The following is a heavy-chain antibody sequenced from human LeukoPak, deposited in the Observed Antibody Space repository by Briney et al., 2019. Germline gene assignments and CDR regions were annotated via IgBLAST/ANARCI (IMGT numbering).Heavy chain of an antibody. CDR1: GFTFSSYA. D-gene: IGHD6-19*01. CDR3: ARAIAVAGTVSWFDP. J-gene: IGHJ5*02. CDR2: ISYDGSNK. Sequence: PGGSLRLSCAASGFTFSSYAMHWVRQAPGKGLEWVAVISYDGSNKYYADSVKGRFTISRDNSKNTLYLQMNSLRAEDTAVYYCARAIAVAGTVSWFDPWGQGTLVTVSS. V-gene: IGHV3-30-3*01.